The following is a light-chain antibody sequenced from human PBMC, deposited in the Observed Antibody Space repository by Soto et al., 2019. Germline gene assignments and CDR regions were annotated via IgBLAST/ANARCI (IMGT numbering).Light chain of an antibody. CDR3: QQFSIYPLT. CDR1: QSVTSNY. V-gene: IGKV3-20*01. CDR2: GAA. Sequence: EIVLTQSPGTLSLSPGERATLSCGASQSVTSNYLAWYQQKPGQAPRLLIYGAAYRATGIPDRFSGSGSGTEFTLTISRLEPEDFAVYYCQQFSIYPLTFGGGSKVDIK. J-gene: IGKJ4*01.